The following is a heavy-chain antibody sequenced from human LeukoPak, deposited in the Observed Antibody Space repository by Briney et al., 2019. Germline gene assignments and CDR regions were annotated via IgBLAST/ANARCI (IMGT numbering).Heavy chain of an antibody. J-gene: IGHJ2*01. D-gene: IGHD4-17*01. V-gene: IGHV4-31*03. CDR1: GGSISSGDYY. Sequence: SETLSLTCTVSGGSISSGDYYWSWIRQHPGEGLERIGYIYYSGSTSYNPSLKSRVTISVDTSENQFSLKLSSVTAADTAVYYCARVLRILYGDSYWYFDLWGRGTLVTVSS. CDR3: ARVLRILYGDSYWYFDL. CDR2: IYYSGST.